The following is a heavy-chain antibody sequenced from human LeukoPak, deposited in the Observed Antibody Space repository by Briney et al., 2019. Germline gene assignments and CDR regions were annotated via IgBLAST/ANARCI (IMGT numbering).Heavy chain of an antibody. CDR3: ARRPYDSSGYYGDY. Sequence: GASVKVSCKASGYTFTAYYMHWVRQAPGQGLEWMGWINSNSGGTNYAQNFQGRVTMTRDTSISTAYMELSGLRSDDTAVYYCARRPYDSSGYYGDYWGQGTLVTVSS. CDR2: INSNSGGT. D-gene: IGHD3-22*01. V-gene: IGHV1-2*02. CDR1: GYTFTAYY. J-gene: IGHJ4*02.